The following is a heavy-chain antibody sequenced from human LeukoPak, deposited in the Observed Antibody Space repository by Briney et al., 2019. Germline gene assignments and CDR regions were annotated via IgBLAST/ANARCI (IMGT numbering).Heavy chain of an antibody. V-gene: IGHV4-59*01. CDR3: AGSITGTTYHFDY. CDR1: GGSISRYY. Sequence: SETLSLTCTVSGGSISRYYWSWIRQPPGKGLEWIGYVYYSGSTNYNPSLKSRVTISVDASKNQFSRKVSSVTAADTAVYYCAGSITGTTYHFDYWGQGTLVTVSS. CDR2: VYYSGST. D-gene: IGHD1-7*01. J-gene: IGHJ4*02.